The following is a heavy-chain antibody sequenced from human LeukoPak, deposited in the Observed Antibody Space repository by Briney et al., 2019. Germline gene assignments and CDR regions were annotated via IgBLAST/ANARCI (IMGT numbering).Heavy chain of an antibody. CDR1: GFSLSTSGVG. J-gene: IGHJ5*02. V-gene: IGHV2-5*02. Sequence: GSGPTLVKPTQTLTLTCTFSGFSLSTSGVGVGWICQPPGKALEWLALIYWDDDKRYSPSLKSRLTITKDTSKNQVVLTMTNMDPVDTATYYCAHNLDVSRDIAVAPFDPWGQGTLVTVSS. CDR3: AHNLDVSRDIAVAPFDP. D-gene: IGHD6-19*01. CDR2: IYWDDDK.